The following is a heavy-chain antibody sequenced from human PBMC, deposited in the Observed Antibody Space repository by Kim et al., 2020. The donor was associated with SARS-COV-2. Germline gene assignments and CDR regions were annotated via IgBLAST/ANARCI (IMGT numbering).Heavy chain of an antibody. V-gene: IGHV4-30-2*01. CDR3: ARAGFSTAFDI. Sequence: YYNPSRKSRVTISVDRSKNQFSLKLSSVTAADTAVYYCARAGFSTAFDIWGQGTMVTVSS. J-gene: IGHJ3*02.